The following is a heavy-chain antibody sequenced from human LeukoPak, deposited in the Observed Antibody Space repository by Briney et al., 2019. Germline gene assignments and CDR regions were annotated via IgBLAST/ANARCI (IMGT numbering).Heavy chain of an antibody. V-gene: IGHV1-69*02. CDR2: IIPILGIA. Sequence: SVKVSCKASGGTFSSYTISWVRQAPGQGLEWMGRIIPILGIANYAQKFQGRVTITADKATCTAYMELSSLRSEDTAVYYCARDRPPYYYDSSGYYPWGQGTLVTVSS. CDR3: ARDRPPYYYDSSGYYP. J-gene: IGHJ5*02. CDR1: GGTFSSYT. D-gene: IGHD3-22*01.